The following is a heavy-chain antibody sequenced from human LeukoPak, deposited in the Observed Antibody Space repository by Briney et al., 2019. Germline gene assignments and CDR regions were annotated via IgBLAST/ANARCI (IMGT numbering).Heavy chain of an antibody. CDR3: VVRATQGDY. CDR1: GFTFSNFA. V-gene: IGHV3-30-3*01. Sequence: PGGSLRLSCAASGFTFSNFAMHWVRQAPGKGLEWVAVISFDESNKYYADSVKGRFTISRDNSNNTLYLQMYSLRAEDTAIYYCVVRATQGDYWGQGTLVTVSS. J-gene: IGHJ4*02. D-gene: IGHD1-26*01. CDR2: ISFDESNK.